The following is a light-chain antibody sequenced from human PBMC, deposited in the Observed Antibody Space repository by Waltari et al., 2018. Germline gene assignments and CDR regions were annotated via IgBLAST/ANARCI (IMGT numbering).Light chain of an antibody. V-gene: IGLV2-14*01. Sequence: QSALTQPASVSGSPGQSITISCTGTSRDVGGYNYFSWYQQHPGKPPKLMIYEVSNRPSGVSNRFSGSKSGNTASLTISGLRAEDEADYYCSSYTSSSTRGVFGGGTKLTVL. CDR3: SSYTSSSTRGV. J-gene: IGLJ3*02. CDR2: EVS. CDR1: SRDVGGYNY.